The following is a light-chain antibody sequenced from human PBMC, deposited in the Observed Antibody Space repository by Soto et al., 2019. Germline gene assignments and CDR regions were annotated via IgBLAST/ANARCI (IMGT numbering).Light chain of an antibody. V-gene: IGKV3-15*01. CDR3: QQYNNWPPGFT. J-gene: IGKJ3*01. CDR2: GAS. CDR1: QSVSSN. Sequence: EIVMTQSPATLSVSPGERATLSCRASQSVSSNLAWFLQKPGQAPRLLIYGASTRATGIPARFSGSGSGTEFTRTISSLQSEDFAVYYCQQYNNWPPGFTFGPGTIVDIK.